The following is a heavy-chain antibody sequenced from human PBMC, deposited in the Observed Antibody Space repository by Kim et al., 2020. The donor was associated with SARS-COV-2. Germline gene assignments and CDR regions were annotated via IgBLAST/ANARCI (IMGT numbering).Heavy chain of an antibody. CDR2: IYSGGST. CDR1: GFTVSSNY. V-gene: IGHV3-66*01. CDR3: ARALSGPLLPRWFHP. D-gene: IGHD3-10*01. Sequence: GGSLRLSCAASGFTVSSNYMSWVRQAPGKGLEWVSVIYSGGSTYYADSVKGRFTISRDNSKNTPYLQMNSLRAEDTAVYYCARALSGPLLPRWFHPWGQG. J-gene: IGHJ5*02.